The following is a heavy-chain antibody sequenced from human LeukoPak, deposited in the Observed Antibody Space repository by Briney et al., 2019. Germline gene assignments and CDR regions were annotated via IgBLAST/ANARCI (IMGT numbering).Heavy chain of an antibody. D-gene: IGHD3-3*01. CDR3: ARGNLDLRAFDI. CDR1: GFTFDDYA. J-gene: IGHJ3*02. Sequence: PGGSLRLSCATSGFTFDDYAMYWVRQDPGKGLEWVSGISWNSGSIVYADSVKGRFTISRDNAKISLYLQMNSLRVEDTALYYCARGNLDLRAFDIWGQGTMVTVSS. CDR2: ISWNSGSI. V-gene: IGHV3-9*01.